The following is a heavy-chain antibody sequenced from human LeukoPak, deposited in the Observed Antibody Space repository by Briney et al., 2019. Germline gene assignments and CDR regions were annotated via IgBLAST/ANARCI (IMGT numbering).Heavy chain of an antibody. CDR1: GYTFTGYY. CDR3: AREPAAHYYYYYYMDV. V-gene: IGHV1-2*02. J-gene: IGHJ6*03. CDR2: INPNSGGT. D-gene: IGHD2-2*01. Sequence: ASVKVSCKASGYTFTGYYMHWVRQAPGQGLEWMGWINPNSGGTNYAQKFQGRVTMTRDTSISTAYMELSRLRSDDTAVYYCAREPAAHYYYYYYMDVWGKGTTVTVSS.